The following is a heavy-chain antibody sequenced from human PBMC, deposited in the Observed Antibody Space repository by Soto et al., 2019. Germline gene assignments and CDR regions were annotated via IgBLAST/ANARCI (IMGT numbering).Heavy chain of an antibody. CDR2: ISGGSGDST. CDR1: GFTFSNYA. CDR3: AKNQPSWATRAAFDY. J-gene: IGHJ4*02. D-gene: IGHD2-2*01. Sequence: LRLSCAASGFTFSNYAMNWVRQAPGKGLEWVSGISGGSGDSTFYADSVKGRFTISRDDSKNTLHLQMNSLRTEDTAVYYCAKNQPSWATRAAFDYWGQGTLVTVSS. V-gene: IGHV3-23*01.